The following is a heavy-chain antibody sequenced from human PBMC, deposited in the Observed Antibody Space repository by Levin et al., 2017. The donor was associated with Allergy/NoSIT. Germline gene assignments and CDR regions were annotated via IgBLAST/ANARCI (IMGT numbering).Heavy chain of an antibody. CDR1: GFTFSSYA. CDR3: AKEVWKQLVGYYFDY. CDR2: ISGSGGST. J-gene: IGHJ4*02. D-gene: IGHD6-6*01. V-gene: IGHV3-23*01. Sequence: GESLKISCAASGFTFSSYAMSWVRQAPGKGLEWVSAISGSGGSTYYADSVKGRFTISRDNSKNTLYLQMNSLRAEDTAVYYCAKEVWKQLVGYYFDYWGQGTLVTVSS.